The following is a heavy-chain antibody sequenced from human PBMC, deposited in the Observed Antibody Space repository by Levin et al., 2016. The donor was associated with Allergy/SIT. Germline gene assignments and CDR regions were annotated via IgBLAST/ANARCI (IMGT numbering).Heavy chain of an antibody. V-gene: IGHV3-23*01. Sequence: GGSLRLSCAVSGFSVGDTYVTWFRQAPGKGLEWVSTISGSGGGAYFADSVKGRFTISRDNSKNTLSLQVNSLRAEDTAVYYCAKARLTTVRGVVDYWGQGTLVTVSS. D-gene: IGHD3-10*01. CDR1: GFSVGDTY. CDR2: ISGSGGGA. CDR3: AKARLTTVRGVVDY. J-gene: IGHJ4*02.